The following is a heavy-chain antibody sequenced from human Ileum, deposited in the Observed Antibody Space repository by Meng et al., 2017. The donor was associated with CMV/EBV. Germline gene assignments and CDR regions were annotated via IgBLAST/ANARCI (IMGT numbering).Heavy chain of an antibody. CDR3: AKDGDSGGMDV. D-gene: IGHD6-13*01. V-gene: IGHV3-23*03. CDR1: GFTFSSYA. J-gene: IGHJ6*02. Sequence: GESLKISCAASGFTFSSYAMSWVRQAPGKGLEWVSVIYSGGSSTYYADSVKGRFTISRDNSKNTLYLQMNSLRAEDTAVYYCAKDGDSGGMDVWGQGTMVTVSS. CDR2: IYSGGSST.